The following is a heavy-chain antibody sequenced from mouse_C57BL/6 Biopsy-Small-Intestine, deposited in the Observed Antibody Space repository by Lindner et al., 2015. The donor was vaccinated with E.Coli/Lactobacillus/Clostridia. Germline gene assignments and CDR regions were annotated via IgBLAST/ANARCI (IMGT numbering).Heavy chain of an antibody. Sequence: VQLQESGAEMVRPGASVKLSCKASGYTFTSYRMHWVKQRPGQGLEWIGKIDPSDSENHYNQKFKDKTTLTVDKSSSTAYMQLNSLTSEDSAVYYCARVYDGYSWYFDVWGAGTTVTVSS. CDR2: IDPSDSEN. D-gene: IGHD2-3*01. CDR1: GYTFTSYR. J-gene: IGHJ1*01. CDR3: ARVYDGYSWYFDV. V-gene: IGHV1-52*01.